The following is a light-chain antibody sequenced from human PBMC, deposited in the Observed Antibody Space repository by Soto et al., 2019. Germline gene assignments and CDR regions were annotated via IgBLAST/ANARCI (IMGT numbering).Light chain of an antibody. Sequence: EIVLTQSLATLSLSPGERATLACRASQSVTNYLNWYQQKPGQGPRLLIFDASNRATGIPARFSGSVSGTDFILTISSLEPEDFAVYYCQQHSNWPLTFGGGTKVDIK. CDR1: QSVTNY. CDR3: QQHSNWPLT. CDR2: DAS. V-gene: IGKV3-11*01. J-gene: IGKJ4*01.